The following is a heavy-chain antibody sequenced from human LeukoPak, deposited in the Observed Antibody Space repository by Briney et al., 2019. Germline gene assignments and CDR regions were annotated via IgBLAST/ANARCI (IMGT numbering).Heavy chain of an antibody. V-gene: IGHV5-51*01. D-gene: IGHD4-11*01. J-gene: IGHJ4*02. CDR1: GYTFTSYW. Sequence: GESLKIPCKGSGYTFTSYWIGWVRQMPGKGLEWVGIIYSGDSDTRYSPSFQGQVTISADKSLNTAYLQWSSLKASDTAIYYCARRDSRYYFDYWGQGTLVTVSS. CDR3: ARRDSRYYFDY. CDR2: IYSGDSDT.